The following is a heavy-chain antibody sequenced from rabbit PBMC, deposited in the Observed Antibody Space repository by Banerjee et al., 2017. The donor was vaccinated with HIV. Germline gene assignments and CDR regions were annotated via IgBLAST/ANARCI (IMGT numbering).Heavy chain of an antibody. CDR2: INTSSGNT. V-gene: IGHV1S45*01. J-gene: IGHJ4*01. D-gene: IGHD4-1*01. CDR1: GFDFNNYG. Sequence: QEQLVESGGGLVQPGGSLVLSCKVSGFDFNNYGVTWVRQAPGKGLEWIACINTSSGNTVYANGAKGRFTISRTSSTTVTLQITSLTAADTATYFCARDLAGVIGWNFGLWGQGTLVTVS. CDR3: ARDLAGVIGWNFGL.